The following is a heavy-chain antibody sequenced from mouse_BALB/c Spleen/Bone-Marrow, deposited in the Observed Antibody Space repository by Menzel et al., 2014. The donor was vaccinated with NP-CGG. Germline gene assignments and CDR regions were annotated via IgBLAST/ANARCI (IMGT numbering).Heavy chain of an antibody. CDR3: ARGNYGNYVDYFDY. CDR2: INSNGGST. J-gene: IGHJ2*01. D-gene: IGHD2-1*01. V-gene: IGHV5-6-3*01. Sequence: EVQGVESGGGLVQPGGSLKLSCAASGFTFSSYGMSWVRQTPDKRLELVASINSNGGSTYYPDSVKGRFTISRDNAKNSLFLQKSRLKSEDTAMYYCARGNYGNYVDYFDYWGQGPPLPVPS. CDR1: GFTFSSYG.